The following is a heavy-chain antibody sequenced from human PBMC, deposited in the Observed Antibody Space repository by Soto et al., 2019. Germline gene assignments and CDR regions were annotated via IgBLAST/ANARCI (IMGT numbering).Heavy chain of an antibody. CDR3: TTRTYYDFWSGEKDY. CDR1: GFTFSNAW. Sequence: EVQLVESGGGLVKPGGSLRLSCAASGFTFSNAWMNWVRQAPGKGLEWVGRIKSKTDGGTTDYATPVKGRFTISRDDSKNTLYLQMNSLKTEDTAVYYCTTRTYYDFWSGEKDYWGQGTLVTVSS. V-gene: IGHV3-15*07. CDR2: IKSKTDGGTT. J-gene: IGHJ4*02. D-gene: IGHD3-3*01.